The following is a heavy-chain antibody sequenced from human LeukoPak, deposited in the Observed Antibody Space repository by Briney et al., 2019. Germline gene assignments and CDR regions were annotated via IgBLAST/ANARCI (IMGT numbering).Heavy chain of an antibody. CDR2: ITGSGDGT. Sequence: GGSLRLSCAASGFPYRTYAMRWVRQPARKELEWVLSITGSGDGTYYADFVKGRFTISRDNSKNTLYLQMNSLRAEDTAVYYCAKGGCSGYYLFDYWGQGTLVTVSS. CDR3: AKGGCSGYYLFDY. J-gene: IGHJ4*02. CDR1: GFPYRTYA. V-gene: IGHV3-23*01. D-gene: IGHD3-3*01.